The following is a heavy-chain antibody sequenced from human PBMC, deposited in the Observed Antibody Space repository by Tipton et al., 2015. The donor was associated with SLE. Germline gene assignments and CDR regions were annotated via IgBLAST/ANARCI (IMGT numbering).Heavy chain of an antibody. J-gene: IGHJ4*02. CDR2: IYTSGST. CDR3: ARDGLLWFGESYYFDY. CDR1: GGSISSGSYY. Sequence: LRLSCTVSGGSISSGSYYWSWIRQPAGKGLEWIGRIYTSGSTYYNPSLKSRVTISVDTSKNQFSLKLSSVTAADTAVYYCARDGLLWFGESYYFDYWGQGTLVTVSS. D-gene: IGHD3-10*01. V-gene: IGHV4-61*02.